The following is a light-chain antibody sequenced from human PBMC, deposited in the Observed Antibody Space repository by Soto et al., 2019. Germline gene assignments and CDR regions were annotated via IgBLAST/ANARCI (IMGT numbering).Light chain of an antibody. CDR3: SSYTSSSTRV. V-gene: IGLV2-14*01. Sequence: QSALTQPASVSGSPGQSITISCTGTSSDVGGYNYVSWYQQHPGKAPKLMIYDVSNQPSGVSNRFSGSKSGNTASLTISGLPAEDEADYYCSSYTSSSTRVFGGGTKLTVL. J-gene: IGLJ2*01. CDR2: DVS. CDR1: SSDVGGYNY.